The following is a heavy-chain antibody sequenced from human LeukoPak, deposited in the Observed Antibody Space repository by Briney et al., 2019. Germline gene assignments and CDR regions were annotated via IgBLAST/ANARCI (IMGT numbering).Heavy chain of an antibody. CDR1: GGSISSCAYY. CDR2: IHYSGTT. Sequence: SETLSLTCTVSGGSISSCAYYWTWLRQHPGKGLEWIGHIHYSGTTYYNPSPQRRVTISPDTSKNQLTLTVNSVPAADTAVYYCAGGGDAYKTGYWGQGTLVTVSS. CDR3: AGGGDAYKTGY. J-gene: IGHJ4*02. D-gene: IGHD5-24*01. V-gene: IGHV4-31*02.